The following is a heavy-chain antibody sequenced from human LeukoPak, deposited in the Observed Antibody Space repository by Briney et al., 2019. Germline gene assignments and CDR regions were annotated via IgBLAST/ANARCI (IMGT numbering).Heavy chain of an antibody. D-gene: IGHD3-3*01. CDR3: AEFWSGYPDAFDI. Sequence: ASVKVSCKASGYTFTGYYMHWVRQAPGQGLEWMGWINPNSGGTNYAQKFQGWVTMTRDTSISTAYMELSRLRSDDTAVYYCAEFWSGYPDAFDIWGQGTMVTVSS. V-gene: IGHV1-2*04. CDR1: GYTFTGYY. CDR2: INPNSGGT. J-gene: IGHJ3*02.